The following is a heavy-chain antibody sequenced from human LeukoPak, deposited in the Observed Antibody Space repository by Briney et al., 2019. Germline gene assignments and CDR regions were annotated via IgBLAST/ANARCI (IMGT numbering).Heavy chain of an antibody. CDR3: ARLRYYDYIWGSYRYTELDY. CDR1: GYTFTSYD. Sequence: ASVKVSCKASGYTFTSYDINWVRQATGQGLEWMGWMNPNSGNTGYAQKFQGRVTMTRNTSISTAYMELSSLRSEDTAVYYCARLRYYDYIWGSYRYTELDYWGQGTLVTVSS. V-gene: IGHV1-8*01. J-gene: IGHJ4*02. D-gene: IGHD3-16*02. CDR2: MNPNSGNT.